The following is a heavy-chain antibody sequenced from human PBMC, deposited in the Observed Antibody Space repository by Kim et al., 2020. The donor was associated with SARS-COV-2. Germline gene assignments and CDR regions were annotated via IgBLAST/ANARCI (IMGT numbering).Heavy chain of an antibody. CDR3: ARDGLFDP. CDR2: GGST. V-gene: IGHV1-46*01. Sequence: GGSTSYAQKFQGRVTMTRDTSTSTVYMELSSLRSEDTAVYYCARDGLFDPWGQGTLVTVSS. J-gene: IGHJ5*02.